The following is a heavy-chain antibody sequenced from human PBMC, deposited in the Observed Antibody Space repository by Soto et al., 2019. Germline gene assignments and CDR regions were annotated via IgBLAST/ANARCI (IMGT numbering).Heavy chain of an antibody. CDR3: ARDLGYDFWSGYYAFDY. J-gene: IGHJ4*02. CDR1: GYTFTSYG. CDR2: ISAYNGNT. D-gene: IGHD3-3*01. V-gene: IGHV1-18*01. Sequence: ASVKVSCKASGYTFTSYGISWVRQAPGQGLEWMGWISAYNGNTNYAQKLQGRVTMTTDTSTSTAYMELRSLRSDDTAVYYCARDLGYDFWSGYYAFDYWGQGPLVTVSS.